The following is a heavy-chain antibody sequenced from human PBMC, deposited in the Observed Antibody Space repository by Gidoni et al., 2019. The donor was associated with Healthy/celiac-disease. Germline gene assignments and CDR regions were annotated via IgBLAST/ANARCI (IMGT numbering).Heavy chain of an antibody. V-gene: IGHV4-31*03. CDR2: IYYSGST. Sequence: QVQLQESGPGLVKPSQTLYLTCTVPGGSISSGGYYWSWSRQHPGKGLEWIGYIYYSGSTYYNPSLKSRVPISVDTSKNQFSLKLSSVPAADTAVYYCAREGRGAIEIDPWGQGTLVTVSS. D-gene: IGHD3-10*01. J-gene: IGHJ5*02. CDR1: GGSISSGGYY. CDR3: AREGRGAIEIDP.